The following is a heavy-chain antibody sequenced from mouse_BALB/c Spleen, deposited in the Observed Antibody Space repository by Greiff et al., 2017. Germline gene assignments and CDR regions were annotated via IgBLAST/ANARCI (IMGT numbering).Heavy chain of an antibody. Sequence: EVKVVESGGGLVQPGGSRKLSCAASGFTFSSFGMHWVRQAPEKGLEWVAYISSGSSTIYYADTVKGRFTISRDNPKNTLFLQMTSLRSEDTAMYYCARGDYPYFDYWGQGTTLTVSS. CDR1: GFTFSSFG. V-gene: IGHV5-17*02. J-gene: IGHJ2*01. CDR3: ARGDYPYFDY. CDR2: ISSGSSTI. D-gene: IGHD2-4*01.